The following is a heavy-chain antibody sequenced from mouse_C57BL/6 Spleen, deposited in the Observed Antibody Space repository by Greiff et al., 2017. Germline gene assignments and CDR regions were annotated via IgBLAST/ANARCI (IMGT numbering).Heavy chain of an antibody. CDR3: ARSDYYGKYGYFDY. V-gene: IGHV5-4*01. Sequence: EVQLVASGGGLVKPGGSLKLSCAASGFTFSSYAMSWVRQTPEKRLEWVATISAGGSYTYYTDNVKGRFTISRDTAKNNLYLQMSHLKSEDTAMYYCARSDYYGKYGYFDYWGQGTTLTVSS. CDR2: ISAGGSYT. J-gene: IGHJ2*01. CDR1: GFTFSSYA. D-gene: IGHD2-1*01.